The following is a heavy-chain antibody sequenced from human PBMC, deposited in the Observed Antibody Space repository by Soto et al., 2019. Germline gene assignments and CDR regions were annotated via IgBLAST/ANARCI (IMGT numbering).Heavy chain of an antibody. D-gene: IGHD1-20*01. Sequence: ASVKVSCKASGGTFSSYAISWVRQAPGQGLEWMGIINPSGGSTSYAQKFQGRVTMTRDTSTSTVYMELSSLRSEDTAVYYCAREYIGSPDYYYYGMDVWGQGTTVTVSS. CDR3: AREYIGSPDYYYYGMDV. CDR2: INPSGGST. V-gene: IGHV1-46*01. J-gene: IGHJ6*02. CDR1: GGTFSSYA.